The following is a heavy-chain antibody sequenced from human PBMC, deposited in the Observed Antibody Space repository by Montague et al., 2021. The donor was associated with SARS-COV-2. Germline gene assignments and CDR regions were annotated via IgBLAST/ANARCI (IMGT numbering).Heavy chain of an antibody. Sequence: SETLSLTCTVSGGSTDGNHWTWVRQSPGKGLEWIGHICSTNYNPSLGSRISTSVDTSKSQFSLNLASLTAADSAIYYCAMFYGGGGGRGYWGQGTLVTVSS. CDR3: AMFYGGGGGRGY. J-gene: IGHJ4*02. CDR2: ICST. V-gene: IGHV4-59*01. D-gene: IGHD4-23*01. CDR1: GGSTDGNH.